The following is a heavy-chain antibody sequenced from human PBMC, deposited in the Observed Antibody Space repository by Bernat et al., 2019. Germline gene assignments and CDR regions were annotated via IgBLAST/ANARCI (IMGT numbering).Heavy chain of an antibody. V-gene: IGHV4-59*01. D-gene: IGHD1-26*01. Sequence: QVQLQESGPGLVKPSETLSLTCTASGGSISSYYWSWIRQPPGKGLEWIGYIYYSGSTNYNPSLKSRVTISVDTSKNQFSLKLSSVTAADTAVYYCARSGRTGAEYFQHWGQGTLVTVSS. CDR1: GGSISSYY. CDR2: IYYSGST. CDR3: ARSGRTGAEYFQH. J-gene: IGHJ1*01.